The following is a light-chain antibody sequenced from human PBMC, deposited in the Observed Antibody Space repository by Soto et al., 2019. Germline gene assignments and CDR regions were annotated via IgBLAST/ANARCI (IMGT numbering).Light chain of an antibody. J-gene: IGLJ1*01. CDR1: SSDVGGHDS. CDR2: NVS. CDR3: TSYTSASTYV. V-gene: IGLV2-14*01. Sequence: QSALTQPASVSGSPGQSIAISCTGTSSDVGGHDSVSWYQQHPGKAPKLMIYNVSNRPSGVSNCFSGSKSGNTASLTISGLLAEDEADYFCTSYTSASTYVFGAGTKLTVL.